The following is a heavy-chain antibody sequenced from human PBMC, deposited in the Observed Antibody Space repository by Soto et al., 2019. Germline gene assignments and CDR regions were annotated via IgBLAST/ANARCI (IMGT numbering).Heavy chain of an antibody. J-gene: IGHJ4*02. CDR2: ISYDGSNK. Sequence: PGGSLRLSCAASGFTFSSYGMHWVRQAPGKGLEWVAVISYDGSNKYYADSVKGRFTISRDNSKNTLYLQMNSLRAEDTAVYYCAKDKMITFGGEIDYWGQGTLVTVSS. CDR3: AKDKMITFGGEIDY. D-gene: IGHD3-16*01. V-gene: IGHV3-30*18. CDR1: GFTFSSYG.